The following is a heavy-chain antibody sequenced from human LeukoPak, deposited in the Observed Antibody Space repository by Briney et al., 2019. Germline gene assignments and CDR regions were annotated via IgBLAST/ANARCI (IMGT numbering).Heavy chain of an antibody. J-gene: IGHJ1*01. D-gene: IGHD6-13*01. CDR1: GYIFSGYY. Sequence: ASVKVSCKASGYIFSGYYMHWVRQAPGQGLEWMGWINTNTGNPTYAQGFTGRFVFSLDTSVSTAYLQISSLKAEDTAVYYCASTIAAAGKGAEYFQHWGQGTLVTVSS. CDR2: INTNTGNP. V-gene: IGHV7-4-1*02. CDR3: ASTIAAAGKGAEYFQH.